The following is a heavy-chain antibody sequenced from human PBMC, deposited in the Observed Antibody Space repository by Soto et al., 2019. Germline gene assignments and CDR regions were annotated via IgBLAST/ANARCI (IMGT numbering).Heavy chain of an antibody. CDR3: GRVGDLGDYYYGMDF. CDR2: IYSGGRT. CDR1: GVTVRSYE. J-gene: IGHJ6*02. Sequence: PAGSLRLCCSACGVTVRSYEVGWVRQAPGKGLEWVSVIYSGGRTYYADSVKGRITISRDNSKNTLYLQMNSLRAEDTAVYYCGRVGDLGDYYYGMDFWGQGTTVTVSS. D-gene: IGHD3-16*01. V-gene: IGHV3-53*01.